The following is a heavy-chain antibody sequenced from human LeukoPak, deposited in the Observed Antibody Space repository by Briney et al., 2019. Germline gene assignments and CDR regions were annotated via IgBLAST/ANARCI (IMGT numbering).Heavy chain of an antibody. CDR2: ISGSGDKT. CDR1: GFTFTSYA. J-gene: IGHJ4*02. Sequence: PGGSLRLSCAASGFTFTSYATSWVRQAPGKGLEWVSAISGSGDKTYNADSVKGRFTISRDNSKNTVYLQMNSLRAEDTAVYYCAKWGFLEWLLSMFDYWGQGTLVTVSS. D-gene: IGHD3-3*01. V-gene: IGHV3-23*01. CDR3: AKWGFLEWLLSMFDY.